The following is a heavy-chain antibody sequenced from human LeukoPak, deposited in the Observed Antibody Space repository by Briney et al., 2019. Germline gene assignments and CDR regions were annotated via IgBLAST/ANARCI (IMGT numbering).Heavy chain of an antibody. J-gene: IGHJ4*02. CDR2: INHSGST. Sequence: SETLSLTCAVYGGSFSNYYWSWIRQPPGKGLKWIGEINHSGSTNYNPSLKSRVTISVDTSKNQFSLRLRSVTAADTAVYYCARGRIAAATTYYFDYWGQGTLVTVSS. V-gene: IGHV4-34*01. D-gene: IGHD6-13*01. CDR3: ARGRIAAATTYYFDY. CDR1: GGSFSNYY.